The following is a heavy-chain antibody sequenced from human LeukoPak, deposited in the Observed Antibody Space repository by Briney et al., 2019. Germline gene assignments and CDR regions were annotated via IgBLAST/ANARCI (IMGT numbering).Heavy chain of an antibody. V-gene: IGHV1-24*01. CDR2: FDPEDGET. CDR3: AKDLAYCGGDCYRDY. D-gene: IGHD2-21*02. J-gene: IGHJ4*02. Sequence: ASVKVSCKVSGYTLTELSMHWVRQAPGKGLEWMGGFDPEDGETIYAQKFQGRVTMTEDTSTDTAYMELSSLRSEDTAVYYCAKDLAYCGGDCYRDYWGQGTLVTVSS. CDR1: GYTLTELS.